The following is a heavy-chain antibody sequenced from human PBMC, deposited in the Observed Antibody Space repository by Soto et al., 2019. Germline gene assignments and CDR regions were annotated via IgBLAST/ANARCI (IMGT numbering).Heavy chain of an antibody. J-gene: IGHJ6*02. D-gene: IGHD4-17*01. CDR3: AKDDYGGPRKTYGMDV. V-gene: IGHV3-30*18. Sequence: GVSLRLSCAASGFTFSGYGMHWVRQAPGMGLEWVAAISSDEINKYYADSGKGRFTISRDNSKNTLYLQMESLRAEDTALYYCAKDDYGGPRKTYGMDVWGQGTTVTVSS. CDR1: GFTFSGYG. CDR2: ISSDEINK.